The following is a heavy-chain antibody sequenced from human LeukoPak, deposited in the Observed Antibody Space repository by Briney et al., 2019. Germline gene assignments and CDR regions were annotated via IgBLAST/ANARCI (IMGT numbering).Heavy chain of an antibody. D-gene: IGHD2-2*01. CDR2: INHSGST. CDR1: GGSFSGYY. CDR3: ARHRVVPAADVDY. V-gene: IGHV4-34*01. Sequence: SETLSLTCAVYGGSFSGYYWSWIRQPPGKGLEWIGEINHSGSTNYNPSLKSRVTISVDTSKNQFSLKLSSVTAADTAVYHCARHRVVPAADVDYWGQGTLVTVSS. J-gene: IGHJ4*02.